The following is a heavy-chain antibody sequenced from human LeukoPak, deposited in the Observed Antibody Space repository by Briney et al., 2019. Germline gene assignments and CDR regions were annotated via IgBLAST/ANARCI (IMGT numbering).Heavy chain of an antibody. CDR1: RFTFSSYW. Sequence: GGSLRLSCAASRFTFSSYWMSWVRQAPGKGLEWVANIKQDGSEKYYVDSVKGRFTISRDNAKNSLYLQMNSLRAEDTAVYYCARDLTSDYWGQGTLVTVSS. D-gene: IGHD4/OR15-4a*01. CDR2: IKQDGSEK. V-gene: IGHV3-7*01. CDR3: ARDLTSDY. J-gene: IGHJ4*02.